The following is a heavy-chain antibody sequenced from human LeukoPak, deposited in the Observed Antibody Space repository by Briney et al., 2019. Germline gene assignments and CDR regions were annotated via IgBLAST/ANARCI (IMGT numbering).Heavy chain of an antibody. Sequence: SETLSLTCTVSGGSISSYSWTWIRQPPGKGLEWIGSIYYSGSTNYNPSLKSRVTISVDTSKNQFSLKLSSVTAADTAVYYCVRDRVLGAFDIWGQGTMVTVFS. CDR2: IYYSGST. CDR3: VRDRVLGAFDI. V-gene: IGHV4-59*01. J-gene: IGHJ3*02. CDR1: GGSISSYS. D-gene: IGHD3-3*02.